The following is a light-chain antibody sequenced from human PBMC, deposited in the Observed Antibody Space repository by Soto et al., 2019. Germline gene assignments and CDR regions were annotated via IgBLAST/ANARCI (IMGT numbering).Light chain of an antibody. CDR2: WAS. J-gene: IGKJ1*01. CDR1: RSVLFTSNDKSF. Sequence: DIVMTQSPDSLAVSLGERATINCRSSRSVLFTSNDKSFVAWYQQKSGQSPRLLINWASNRQPGVPDRFSVSASGTDFNLNIHSLLPEDVATQYFQQLFNLPTVGQGHKVDI. V-gene: IGKV4-1*01. CDR3: QQLFNLPT.